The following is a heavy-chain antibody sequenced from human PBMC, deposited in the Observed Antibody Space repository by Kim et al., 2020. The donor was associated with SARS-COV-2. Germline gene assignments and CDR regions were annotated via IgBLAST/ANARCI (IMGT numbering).Heavy chain of an antibody. V-gene: IGHV3-66*02. CDR2: IYTDGRT. D-gene: IGHD5-12*01. CDR3: SRVDTATSGGWRPFDY. Sequence: GGSLRLSCAASGLSVSTNYMSWVRQGPQKSLEWVSNIYTDGRTYYADSVRGRFTISRDNSKNTVYLQMNSLRDEDTAVYYCSRVDTATSGGWRPFDYWGQGAPATVPS. CDR1: GLSVSTNY. J-gene: IGHJ4*02.